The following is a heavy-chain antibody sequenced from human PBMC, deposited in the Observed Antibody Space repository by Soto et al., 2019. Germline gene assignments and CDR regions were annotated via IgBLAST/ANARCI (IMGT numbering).Heavy chain of an antibody. V-gene: IGHV1-3*01. CDR1: GYTFTSYA. J-gene: IGHJ5*02. CDR3: ARDGHCTNGVCKNWFDP. D-gene: IGHD2-8*01. CDR2: INAGNGNT. Sequence: ASVKVSCKASGYTFTSYAMHWVRQAPGQRLEWMGWINAGNGNTKYPQKFQGRVTITRDTSASTAYMELSSLRSEDTAVYYCARDGHCTNGVCKNWFDPWGQGTLVTVSS.